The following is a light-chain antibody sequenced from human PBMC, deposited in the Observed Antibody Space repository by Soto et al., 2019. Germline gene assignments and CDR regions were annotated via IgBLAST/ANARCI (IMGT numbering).Light chain of an antibody. Sequence: EIVLTQSPGTLSLSPGERATLSCRASQSVSNNYLAWYQQKPGQAPRLLIYGASNRATGISDRFSGSGFGTDFTLTISRLEPEDFALYYCQHYAGGSRITFGQGTRLEIK. CDR3: QHYAGGSRIT. CDR1: QSVSNNY. J-gene: IGKJ5*01. CDR2: GAS. V-gene: IGKV3-20*01.